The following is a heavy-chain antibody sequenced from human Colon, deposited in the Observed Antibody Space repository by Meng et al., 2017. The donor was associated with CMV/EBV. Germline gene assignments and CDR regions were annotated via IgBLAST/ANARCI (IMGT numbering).Heavy chain of an antibody. CDR1: GYTFTAYS. CDR2: INPNTGDT. Sequence: SGYTFTAYSLHWVRQAPGQGLEWMGRINPNTGDTNYPQKFQGRVTMTRDTSINTVYMELTRLRSDDTAVYSCAREVEGSRSRYIDYWGQGTLVTVSS. D-gene: IGHD6-13*01. CDR3: AREVEGSRSRYIDY. J-gene: IGHJ4*02. V-gene: IGHV1-2*06.